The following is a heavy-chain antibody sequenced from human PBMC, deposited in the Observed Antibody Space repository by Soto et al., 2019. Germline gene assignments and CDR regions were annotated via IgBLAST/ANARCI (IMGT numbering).Heavy chain of an antibody. V-gene: IGHV3-74*01. CDR3: AREAGRLAAFDI. CDR2: INSDGSST. J-gene: IGHJ3*02. Sequence: EVQLVESGGGLVQPGGSLRLSCAASGFTFSSYWMHWVRQAPGKGPVWVSRINSDGSSTSYADSVKGRFTISRDNAKNTLYLQMNSLRAEDTAVYYCAREAGRLAAFDIWGQGTMVTVSS. CDR1: GFTFSSYW.